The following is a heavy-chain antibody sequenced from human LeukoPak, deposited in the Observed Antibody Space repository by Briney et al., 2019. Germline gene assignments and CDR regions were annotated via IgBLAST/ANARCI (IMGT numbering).Heavy chain of an antibody. CDR3: AKDLVRQRVFDY. Sequence: GGSLRLSCAASGFTFSSYGMHWVRQAPGKGLEWVAFIRYDGSNKYYADSVKGRFTISRDNSKNTLYLQMNSLRAEDTAVYYCAKDLVRQRVFDYWGRGTLVTVSS. D-gene: IGHD6-13*01. V-gene: IGHV3-30*02. CDR2: IRYDGSNK. J-gene: IGHJ4*02. CDR1: GFTFSSYG.